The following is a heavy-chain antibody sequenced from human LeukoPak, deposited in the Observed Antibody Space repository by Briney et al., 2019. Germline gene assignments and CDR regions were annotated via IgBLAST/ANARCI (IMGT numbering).Heavy chain of an antibody. D-gene: IGHD3-3*01. Sequence: ASVKVSCKASGYTFTGYYMHWVRQAPGQGLEWMGWINPNSGGTNYAQKFRGRVTMTRDTSLSTAYMELSRLRSDDTAVYYCARDYDFWSGYYFDYWGQGTLVTVSS. CDR2: INPNSGGT. V-gene: IGHV1-2*02. CDR3: ARDYDFWSGYYFDY. J-gene: IGHJ4*02. CDR1: GYTFTGYY.